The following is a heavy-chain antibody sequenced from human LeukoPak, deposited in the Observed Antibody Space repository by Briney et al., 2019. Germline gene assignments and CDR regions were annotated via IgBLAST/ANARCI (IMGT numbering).Heavy chain of an antibody. J-gene: IGHJ6*03. CDR3: ASGRDYYYYYMDV. Sequence: SETLSLTCAVYGGSFSGYYWSWIRQPPGKRLEWIGEINHSGSTNYNPSLKSRVTISVDTSKNQFSLKLSSVTAADTAVYYCASGRDYYYYYMDVWGKGTTVTVSS. CDR1: GGSFSGYY. CDR2: INHSGST. V-gene: IGHV4-34*01.